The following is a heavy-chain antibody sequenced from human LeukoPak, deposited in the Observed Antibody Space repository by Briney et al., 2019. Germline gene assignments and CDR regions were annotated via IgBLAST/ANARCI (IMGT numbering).Heavy chain of an antibody. J-gene: IGHJ3*02. Sequence: SETLSLTCAVYGGSFSGYYWSWIRQPPGKGLEWIGEINHSGSTNYNPSLKSRVTISVDTSKNQFSLKLSSVTAADTAVYYCASQTLRFLEWLPTRAFDIWAKGQWSPSLQ. CDR3: ASQTLRFLEWLPTRAFDI. CDR2: INHSGST. V-gene: IGHV4-34*01. CDR1: GGSFSGYY. D-gene: IGHD3-3*01.